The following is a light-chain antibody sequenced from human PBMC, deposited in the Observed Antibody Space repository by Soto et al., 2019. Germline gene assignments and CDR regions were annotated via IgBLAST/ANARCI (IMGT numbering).Light chain of an antibody. Sequence: QSALTQPRSVSGSPGQSVTISCTGTSSDVGAYNQVSWFQQHPGKAPKVMIFDLNKRSSGVPARFSGSKSGNTASLTISGLQADDEADYYCCSYAGTYTYVFGTGTKLTVL. J-gene: IGLJ1*01. CDR1: SSDVGAYNQ. CDR3: CSYAGTYTYV. V-gene: IGLV2-11*01. CDR2: DLN.